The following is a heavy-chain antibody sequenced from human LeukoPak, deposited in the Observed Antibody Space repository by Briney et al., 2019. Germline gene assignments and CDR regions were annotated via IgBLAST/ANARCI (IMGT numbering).Heavy chain of an antibody. CDR3: ARDLFNYYDSSGYITGYGMDV. D-gene: IGHD3-22*01. V-gene: IGHV1-2*04. Sequence: ASVKVSCKASGYTFTGYYMHWVRQAPGQGLEWMGLINPNSGGTNYAQKFQGWVTMTRDTSIRTAYMELSRLRSDDTAVYYCARDLFNYYDSSGYITGYGMDVWGQGTTVTVSS. CDR2: INPNSGGT. CDR1: GYTFTGYY. J-gene: IGHJ6*02.